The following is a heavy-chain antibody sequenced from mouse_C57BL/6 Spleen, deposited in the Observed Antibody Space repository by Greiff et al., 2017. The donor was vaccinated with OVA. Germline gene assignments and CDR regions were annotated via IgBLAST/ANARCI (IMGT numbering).Heavy chain of an antibody. J-gene: IGHJ3*01. D-gene: IGHD1-1*01. CDR1: GYTFTDYY. CDR2: INPNNGGT. Sequence: VQLQQSGPELVKPGASVKISCKASGYTFTDYYMNWVKQSHGKSLEWIGAINPNNGGTSYNQKFKGKATLTVDKSSSTAYMELSSLTSEDTAVYYCARALYYYGSSSFAYWGQGTLVTVSA. V-gene: IGHV1-26*01. CDR3: ARALYYYGSSSFAY.